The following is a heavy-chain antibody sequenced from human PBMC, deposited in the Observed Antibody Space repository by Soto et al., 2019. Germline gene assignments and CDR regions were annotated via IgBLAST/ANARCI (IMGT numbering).Heavy chain of an antibody. Sequence: PSETLSLTCAVSGDSISSYYCMWIRQPPGTGLEWIGEINHSGSTNYNPSLKSRVTISVDTSKNQFSLKLTSVTAADTAVYYCARDKITGLFDYWGQGTLVTVSS. CDR3: ARDKITGLFDY. CDR2: INHSGST. V-gene: IGHV4-34*01. J-gene: IGHJ4*02. D-gene: IGHD2-8*02. CDR1: GDSISSYY.